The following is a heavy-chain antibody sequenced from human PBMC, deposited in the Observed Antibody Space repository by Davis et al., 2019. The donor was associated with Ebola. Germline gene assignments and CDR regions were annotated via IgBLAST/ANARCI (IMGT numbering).Heavy chain of an antibody. CDR1: GGSVSSGSYY. J-gene: IGHJ3*02. CDR2: IYYSGST. Sequence: MPSETLSLTCTVSGGSVSSGSYYWSWIRQPPGKGLEWIGYIYYSGSTNYNPSLKSRVTISVDTSKNQFSLKLSSVTAADTAVYYCARSYDSSGYYYADAFDIWGQGTMVTVSS. CDR3: ARSYDSSGYYYADAFDI. D-gene: IGHD3-22*01. V-gene: IGHV4-61*01.